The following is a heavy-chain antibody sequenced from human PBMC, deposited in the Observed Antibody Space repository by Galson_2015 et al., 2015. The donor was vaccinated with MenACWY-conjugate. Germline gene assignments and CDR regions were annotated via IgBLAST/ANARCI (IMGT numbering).Heavy chain of an antibody. J-gene: IGHJ5*02. V-gene: IGHV3-23*01. CDR1: GFTFSNYA. CDR2: ISGSGGST. Sequence: LRLSCAASGFTFSNYAMSWVRQAPGKGLEWVSSISGSGGSTFYADSVKGRFTISRDYSKNTLFLQMNSLRADDTAVYYCAKEGGVAYYYDSSGYYRGWFDRWGQGTLVTVSS. CDR3: AKEGGVAYYYDSSGYYRGWFDR. D-gene: IGHD3-22*01.